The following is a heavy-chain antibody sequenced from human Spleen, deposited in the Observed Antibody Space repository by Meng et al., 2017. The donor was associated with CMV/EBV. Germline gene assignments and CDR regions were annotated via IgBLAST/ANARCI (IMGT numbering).Heavy chain of an antibody. CDR1: GYTFTGYY. D-gene: IGHD5-24*01. CDR2: INPNSGGT. CDR3: ARAGRDMATGYYYYYYGMDV. Sequence: ASVKVSCKASGYTFTGYYMHRVRQAPGQGLEWMGWINPNSGGTNYAQKFQGRVTMTRDTSISTAYMELSRLRSDDTAVYYCARAGRDMATGYYYYYYGMDVWGQGTTVTVSS. V-gene: IGHV1-2*02. J-gene: IGHJ6*02.